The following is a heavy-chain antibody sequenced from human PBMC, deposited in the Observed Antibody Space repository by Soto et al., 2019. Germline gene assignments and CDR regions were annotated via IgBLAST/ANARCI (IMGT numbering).Heavy chain of an antibody. V-gene: IGHV3-23*01. CDR2: ISGSGGST. CDR3: AKSPTTQDYYDSSGLLDY. D-gene: IGHD3-22*01. Sequence: PVGSLRLSCAASGFTFRGYAMSWVRQAPGKGLEWVSAISGSGGSTYYADSVKGRFTISRDNSKNTLYLQMNSLRAEDTAVYYCAKSPTTQDYYDSSGLLDYWGQGTLVTVSS. J-gene: IGHJ4*02. CDR1: GFTFRGYA.